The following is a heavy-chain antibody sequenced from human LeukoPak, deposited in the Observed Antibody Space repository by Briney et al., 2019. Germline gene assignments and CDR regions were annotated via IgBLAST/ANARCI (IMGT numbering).Heavy chain of an antibody. CDR3: ARDPYNWSPCWYFDL. CDR1: GGSISSSSYY. CDR2: IYYSGST. D-gene: IGHD1-20*01. J-gene: IGHJ2*01. Sequence: SETLSLTCTVSGGSISSSSYYWGWIRQPPGRGLEWIGSIYYSGSTYYNPSLKSRVTISVDTSKNQFSLKLSSVTAADTAVYYCARDPYNWSPCWYFDLWGRGTLVTVSS. V-gene: IGHV4-39*07.